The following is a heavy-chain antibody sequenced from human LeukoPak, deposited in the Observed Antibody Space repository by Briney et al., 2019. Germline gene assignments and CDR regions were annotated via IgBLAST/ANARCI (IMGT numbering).Heavy chain of an antibody. V-gene: IGHV3-15*01. CDR2: VRTTAEGETT. CDR3: IAGLRKTDDDS. Sequence: SLRLSCEGSGFNFNDAWMSWIRQAPGKGLEWVGRVRTTAEGETTDYAAPVRGRFIISRDDSKNMVFLQMNRLETEDTAIYYCIAGLRKTDDDSWGQGTLVTVSS. J-gene: IGHJ4*02. D-gene: IGHD4-17*01. CDR1: GFNFNDAW.